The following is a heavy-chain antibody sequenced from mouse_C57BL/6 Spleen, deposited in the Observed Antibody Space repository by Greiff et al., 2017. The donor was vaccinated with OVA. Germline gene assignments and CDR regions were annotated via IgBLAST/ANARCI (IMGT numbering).Heavy chain of an antibody. CDR1: GFTFSSYT. D-gene: IGHD2-1*01. CDR2: ISGGGGNT. CDR3: NGNSFAY. J-gene: IGHJ3*01. Sequence: EVQLQESGGGLVKPGGSLKLSCAASGFTFSSYTMSWVHQTPEKRLEWVATISGGGGNTYYPDSVKGRVTISRDNAKNTLYLQMSSQRSEDTALYYCNGNSFAYWGQGTLVTVSA. V-gene: IGHV5-9*01.